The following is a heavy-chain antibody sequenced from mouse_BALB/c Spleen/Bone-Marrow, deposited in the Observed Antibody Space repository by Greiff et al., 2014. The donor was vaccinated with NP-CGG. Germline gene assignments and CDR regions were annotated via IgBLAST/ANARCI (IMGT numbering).Heavy chain of an antibody. CDR3: ARVWYFDY. J-gene: IGHJ2*03. CDR2: INSNGGST. Sequence: EVHLVESGGGLVQPGGSLKLSCAASGFTFSSYGMSWVRQTPDKRLELVATINSNGGSTYYPDSVKGRFTISRDNAKNPLYLQMSRLKSEDTAMYYCARVWYFDYWGQGTSLTVSS. CDR1: GFTFSSYG. V-gene: IGHV5-6-3*01.